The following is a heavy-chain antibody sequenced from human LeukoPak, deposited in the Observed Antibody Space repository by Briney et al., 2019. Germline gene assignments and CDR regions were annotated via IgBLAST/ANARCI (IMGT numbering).Heavy chain of an antibody. Sequence: GGSLRLSCAASGFTFSSYAMHWVRQAPGKGLVWVSRINSDGSSTIYADSVKGRFTISRDNAKNTLYLQMNSLRAEDTALYYCTRGYVGIDCWGQGTLVTVSS. CDR2: INSDGSST. J-gene: IGHJ4*02. D-gene: IGHD5-12*01. V-gene: IGHV3-74*01. CDR3: TRGYVGIDC. CDR1: GFTFSSYA.